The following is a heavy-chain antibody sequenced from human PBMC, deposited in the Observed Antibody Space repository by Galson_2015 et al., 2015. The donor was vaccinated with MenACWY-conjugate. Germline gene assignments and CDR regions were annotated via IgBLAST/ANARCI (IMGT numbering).Heavy chain of an antibody. J-gene: IGHJ4*02. CDR2: INAGNGNT. CDR1: GYTFTSYA. V-gene: IGHV1-3*01. Sequence: SVKVSCKASGYTFTSYAMHWVRQAPGQRLEWMGWINAGNGNTKYSQKFQGRVTITRDTSASTAYMELSSLRSEDTAVYYCARGAVPAAMWGLDYWGQGTLVTVSS. D-gene: IGHD2-2*01. CDR3: ARGAVPAAMWGLDY.